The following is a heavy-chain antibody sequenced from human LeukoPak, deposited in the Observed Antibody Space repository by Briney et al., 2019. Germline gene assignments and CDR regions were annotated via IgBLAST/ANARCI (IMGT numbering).Heavy chain of an antibody. CDR2: ISGIGGST. V-gene: IGHV3-23*01. J-gene: IGHJ4*02. D-gene: IGHD1-1*01. CDR1: GFTFSSYA. Sequence: GGSLRLSCAASGFTFSSYAMSWVRQAPGKGLEWVSAISGIGGSTYYADSVKGRFTISRDNSKNTLYLQMNSLRAEDTAVYYCAKDTWKGGYFDYWGQGTLVTVSS. CDR3: AKDTWKGGYFDY.